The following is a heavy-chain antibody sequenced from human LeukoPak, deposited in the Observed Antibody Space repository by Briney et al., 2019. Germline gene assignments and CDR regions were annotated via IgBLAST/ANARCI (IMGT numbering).Heavy chain of an antibody. V-gene: IGHV4-39*07. CDR1: GGSISSSSYY. J-gene: IGHJ5*02. Sequence: SETLSLTCTVSGGSISSSSYYWGWIRQPPGKGLEWIGSIYYSGSTNYKPSLKSRVTISVDTSKNQFSLKLNSVTAADTAVYYCARGGYYGSGNDFRFDPWGQGTLVTVSS. CDR2: IYYSGST. D-gene: IGHD3-10*01. CDR3: ARGGYYGSGNDFRFDP.